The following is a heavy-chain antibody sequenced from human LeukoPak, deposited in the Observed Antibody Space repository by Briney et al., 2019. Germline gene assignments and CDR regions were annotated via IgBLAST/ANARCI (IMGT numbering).Heavy chain of an antibody. D-gene: IGHD3-22*01. J-gene: IGHJ4*02. Sequence: KFQGRVTITRDTSASTAYMELSSLRSEDTAVYYCARVVYYDSSGYSSFDYWGQGTLVTVSS. V-gene: IGHV1-3*01. CDR3: ARVVYYDSSGYSSFDY.